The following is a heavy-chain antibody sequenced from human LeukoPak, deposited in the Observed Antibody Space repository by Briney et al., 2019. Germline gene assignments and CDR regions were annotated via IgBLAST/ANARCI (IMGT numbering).Heavy chain of an antibody. J-gene: IGHJ4*02. CDR1: GFTFDDYA. CDR3: AKVPRFGELFFYFDY. Sequence: GGSLRLSCAASGFTFDDYAMHWVRQALGQGLEWVSLISGYGGSTYYADSVKGRFTISRDNSKNSLYLQMNSLRTEDTALYYCAKVPRFGELFFYFDYWGQGTLVTVSS. V-gene: IGHV3-43*02. CDR2: ISGYGGST. D-gene: IGHD3-10*01.